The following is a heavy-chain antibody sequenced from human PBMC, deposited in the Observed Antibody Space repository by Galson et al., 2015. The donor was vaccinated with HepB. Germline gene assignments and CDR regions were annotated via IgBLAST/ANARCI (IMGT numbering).Heavy chain of an antibody. CDR2: IYSDGST. D-gene: IGHD3-22*01. CDR1: GFSVSINY. Sequence: SLRLSCAASGFSVSINYMSWVRQAPGKGLEWVSVIYSDGSTYYADSVKGRFTISRDNSKNTLFLQMNSLRPEDTAVYYCAGGSYYYDRTGYYFFFAYWGQGALVTVSS. V-gene: IGHV3-66*02. CDR3: AGGSYYYDRTGYYFFFAY. J-gene: IGHJ4*02.